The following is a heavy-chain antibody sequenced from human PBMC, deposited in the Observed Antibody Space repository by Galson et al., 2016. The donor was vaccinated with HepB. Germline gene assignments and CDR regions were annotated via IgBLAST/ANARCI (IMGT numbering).Heavy chain of an antibody. V-gene: IGHV3-11*01. J-gene: IGHJ4*01. CDR1: GFISSDYY. Sequence: SLRLSCAASGFISSDYYMSWIRQAPGKGLEWISYVSGSGTKIYYADSVKGRFTISRDNAKNSMFLQMDSLTAEDTAVYYCARDSNSAFDYRGHGILVTVSS. D-gene: IGHD6-6*01. CDR2: VSGSGTKI. CDR3: ARDSNSAFDY.